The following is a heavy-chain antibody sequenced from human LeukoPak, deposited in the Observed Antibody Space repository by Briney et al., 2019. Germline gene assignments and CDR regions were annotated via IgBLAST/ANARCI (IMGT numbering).Heavy chain of an antibody. CDR1: GFTFGNYA. J-gene: IGHJ3*02. CDR3: AKIHQNRVVVGAKGAFDI. Sequence: GGSLRLSCAASGFTFGNYAMSWVRQAPGKGLEWVSGISNSGGSTYYADSVKGQFTISRDNSKNTLYLQMNSLRAEDTAIYYCAKIHQNRVVVGAKGAFDIWGQGTAVTVSS. D-gene: IGHD2-15*01. CDR2: ISNSGGST. V-gene: IGHV3-23*01.